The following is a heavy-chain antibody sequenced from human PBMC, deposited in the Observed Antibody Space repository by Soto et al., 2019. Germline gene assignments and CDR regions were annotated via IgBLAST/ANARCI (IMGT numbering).Heavy chain of an antibody. D-gene: IGHD3-22*01. CDR3: ARGPRRFYDNAYDY. J-gene: IGHJ4*02. CDR1: GYTFTNYD. Sequence: QVHLVQSGAEVRKPGASVKVSCKASGYTFTNYDINWVRQVTGQGLEWMGWMIPKSGDTGYAPKFQGRVIMTRGTSKTTAYLELSSRRSDDTAVYYCARGPRRFYDNAYDYWGQGNLVTVSS. CDR2: MIPKSGDT. V-gene: IGHV1-8*01.